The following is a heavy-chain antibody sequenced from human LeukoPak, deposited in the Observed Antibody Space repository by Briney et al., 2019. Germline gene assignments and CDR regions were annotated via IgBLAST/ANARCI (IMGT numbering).Heavy chain of an antibody. J-gene: IGHJ3*02. Sequence: GGSLRLSCIASGFPFDAYKMNWVRQAPGKGLEWVSFISSTSTYMNYTDSVKGRFTISRDKNSLYLQMNGLRVEDTAVYFCARASPRSGGIWGDAFDIWGQGTMVTVSS. V-gene: IGHV3-21*01. CDR3: ARASPRSGGIWGDAFDI. CDR1: GFPFDAYK. CDR2: ISSTSTYM. D-gene: IGHD7-27*01.